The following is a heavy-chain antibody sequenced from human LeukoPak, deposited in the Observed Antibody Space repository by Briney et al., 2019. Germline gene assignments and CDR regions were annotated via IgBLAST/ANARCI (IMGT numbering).Heavy chain of an antibody. Sequence: ASVKVSCKASGYTFTGYYMHWVRQAPGQGLEWMGWINPNSGGTNYAQKFQGRVTMTRDTSISTAYMELSRLRSDDTAVYYCARDRANWNYRNWFDPWGQGTLVTVSS. CDR3: ARDRANWNYRNWFDP. CDR1: GYTFTGYY. J-gene: IGHJ5*02. V-gene: IGHV1-2*02. CDR2: INPNSGGT. D-gene: IGHD1-7*01.